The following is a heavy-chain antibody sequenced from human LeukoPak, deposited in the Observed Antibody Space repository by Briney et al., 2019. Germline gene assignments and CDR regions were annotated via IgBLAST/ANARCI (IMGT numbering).Heavy chain of an antibody. CDR1: GGSISSSSYY. CDR3: ARVEQLVRAFDI. J-gene: IGHJ3*02. V-gene: IGHV4-39*01. CDR2: IYYSGST. D-gene: IGHD6-6*01. Sequence: SETLSLTCTVSGGSISSSSYYWGWIRQPPGKGLEWIGSIYYSGSTYYNPSLKSRVTISVDTSKNQFSLKLSSVTAADTAVYYCARVEQLVRAFDIWGQGTMVTVSS.